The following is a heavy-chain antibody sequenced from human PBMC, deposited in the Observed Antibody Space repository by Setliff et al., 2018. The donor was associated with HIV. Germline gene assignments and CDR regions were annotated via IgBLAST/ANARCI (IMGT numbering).Heavy chain of an antibody. CDR1: GGSFSSATYS. Sequence: NPSETLSLTCTVSGGSFSSATYSWIWIRQPAGKGLEYIGLIYTSGNTRYNPSLKSRLSISVDTSKNQISLKLSSVTAADTAVYYCARLVEVRGAANDYFDCWGQGTLVTVSS. CDR3: ARLVEVRGAANDYFDC. J-gene: IGHJ4*02. D-gene: IGHD3-10*01. V-gene: IGHV4-61*02. CDR2: IYTSGNT.